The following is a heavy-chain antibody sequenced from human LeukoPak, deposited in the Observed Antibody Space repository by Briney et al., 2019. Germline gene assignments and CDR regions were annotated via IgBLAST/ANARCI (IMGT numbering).Heavy chain of an antibody. CDR3: AKGAGGFSYYNWFDP. Sequence: PSETLSLTCTVSGGSISSYYWSWIRQPPGKGLEWIGYIYYSGSTNYNPSLKSRVTISVDTSKNQSSLKLASVTAADTAIYYCAKGAGGFSYYNWFDPWGQGTLVTVSS. CDR1: GGSISSYY. J-gene: IGHJ5*02. D-gene: IGHD5-18*01. V-gene: IGHV4-59*12. CDR2: IYYSGST.